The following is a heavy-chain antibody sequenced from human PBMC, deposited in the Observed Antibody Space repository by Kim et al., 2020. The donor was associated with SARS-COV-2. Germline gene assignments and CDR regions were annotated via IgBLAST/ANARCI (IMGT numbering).Heavy chain of an antibody. CDR3: ARDESSSWYDWFDP. CDR2: IIPILGIA. V-gene: IGHV1-69*04. Sequence: SVKVSCKASGDTFSSYAISWVRQAPGQGREWMGRIIPILGIANYAQKFQGRVTITADKSTSTAYMELSSLRSEDTAVYYCARDESSSWYDWFDPWGQGTLVTVSS. D-gene: IGHD6-13*01. CDR1: GDTFSSYA. J-gene: IGHJ5*02.